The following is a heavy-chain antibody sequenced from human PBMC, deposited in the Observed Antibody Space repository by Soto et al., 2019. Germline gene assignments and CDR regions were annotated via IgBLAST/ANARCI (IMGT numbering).Heavy chain of an antibody. CDR1: GYMFTTYG. D-gene: IGHD5-12*01. Sequence: ASVKVSCKASGYMFTTYGISWVRQAPGQGLEWVAWISGSNGNTDYGKKFQGRVNVTTETSTSTVYLEVRSLRFDDTAVYYCARDVGTYRAPFYIDHWGPGPLVTVSS. CDR3: ARDVGTYRAPFYIDH. CDR2: ISGSNGNT. J-gene: IGHJ4*02. V-gene: IGHV1-18*04.